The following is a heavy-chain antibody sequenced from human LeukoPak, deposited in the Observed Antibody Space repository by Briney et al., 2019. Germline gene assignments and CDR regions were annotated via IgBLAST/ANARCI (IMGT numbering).Heavy chain of an antibody. V-gene: IGHV4-38-2*02. CDR2: IYHSGST. J-gene: IGHJ5*02. CDR1: GYSISSGYY. CDR3: ARTSAGWFDP. Sequence: PSETLSLTCTVSGYSISSGYYWGWIRQPPGKGLEWIGSIYHSGSTYYNPSLKSRVTISVDTSKNQFSLKLSSVTAADTAVYYCARTSAGWFDPWGQGTLVTVSS. D-gene: IGHD6-13*01.